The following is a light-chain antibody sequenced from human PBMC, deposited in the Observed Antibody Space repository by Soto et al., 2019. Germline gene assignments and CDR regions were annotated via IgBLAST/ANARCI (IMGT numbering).Light chain of an antibody. CDR1: EDINDW. J-gene: IGKJ4*01. CDR3: QQYNSYSPLT. Sequence: DIQMTQSTSTLSASIGDRVTITCRASEDINDWLAWYQQKPGNAPKFLIYDASTLQSGVPSRFSGSGSGTDFTLTISSLQPDDFATYYCQQYNSYSPLTFGGGTKVDIK. CDR2: DAS. V-gene: IGKV1-5*01.